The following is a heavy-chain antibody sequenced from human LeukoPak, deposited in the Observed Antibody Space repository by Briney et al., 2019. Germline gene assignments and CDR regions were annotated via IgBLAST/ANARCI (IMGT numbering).Heavy chain of an antibody. Sequence: PSETLSLTCAVYGGSFSGYYWSWIRQPPGKGLEWIGEINHSGSTNYNPSLKSRVTISVDTSKNQFSLKLSSVTAADTAVYYCARTATYYDSSGYRTEIEDHNAFDIWGQGTMVTVSS. CDR1: GGSFSGYY. D-gene: IGHD3-22*01. V-gene: IGHV4-34*01. CDR2: INHSGST. J-gene: IGHJ3*02. CDR3: ARTATYYDSSGYRTEIEDHNAFDI.